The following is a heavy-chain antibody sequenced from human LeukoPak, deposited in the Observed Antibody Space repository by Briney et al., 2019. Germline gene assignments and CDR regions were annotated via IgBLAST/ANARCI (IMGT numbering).Heavy chain of an antibody. CDR2: LKSETAGGTT. Sequence: GGSLRLSCAASGFSFTNAWMAWVRQAPGKGLEWVGHLKSETAGGTTDYAAPVKARFTISGDDSKNTLYLQMNSLRTEDTAVYYCTTGNYWGQGTLVTVSS. CDR3: TTGNY. J-gene: IGHJ4*02. CDR1: GFSFTNAW. V-gene: IGHV3-15*01.